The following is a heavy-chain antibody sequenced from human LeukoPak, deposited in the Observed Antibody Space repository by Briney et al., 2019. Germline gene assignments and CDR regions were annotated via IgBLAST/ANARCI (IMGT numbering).Heavy chain of an antibody. CDR1: GFTFSSQW. CDR3: TTGTGEKY. J-gene: IGHJ4*02. D-gene: IGHD7-27*01. V-gene: IGHV3-7*03. Sequence: PGGSLRLSCAASGFTFSSQWMSWVRQAPGKGLEWVANIKEDGSEKSYVDSVEGRFTISRDNAKNSLYLQMNSLKTEDTAVYYCTTGTGEKYWGQGTLVTVSS. CDR2: IKEDGSEK.